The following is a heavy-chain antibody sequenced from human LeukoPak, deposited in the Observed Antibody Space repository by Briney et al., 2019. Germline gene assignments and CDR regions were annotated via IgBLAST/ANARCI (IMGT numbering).Heavy chain of an antibody. J-gene: IGHJ6*02. Sequence: ASVKVSCKGSGYALTELSMHWGRQAPGKGLEWRGGFEPEDGETIYAQKFQGRVTMTEDTSTDTAYMELSSLRSEDTAVYYCATGGIAAAGISWYYGMDVWGQGTTVTVSS. V-gene: IGHV1-24*01. CDR3: ATGGIAAAGISWYYGMDV. CDR2: FEPEDGET. CDR1: GYALTELS. D-gene: IGHD6-13*01.